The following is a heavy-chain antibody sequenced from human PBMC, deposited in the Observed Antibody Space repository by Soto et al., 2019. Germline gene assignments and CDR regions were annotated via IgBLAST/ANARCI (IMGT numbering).Heavy chain of an antibody. Sequence: GGSLRLSCAASGFTFDDYAMHWVRQAPGKGLEWVSGISWNSGSIHYADSVKGRFTISRDNAKNSLYLQMNSLRAEDTALYYCAKDMYSSSSYGMDVWGQGTTVTVSS. J-gene: IGHJ6*02. CDR1: GFTFDDYA. V-gene: IGHV3-9*01. D-gene: IGHD6-6*01. CDR2: ISWNSGSI. CDR3: AKDMYSSSSYGMDV.